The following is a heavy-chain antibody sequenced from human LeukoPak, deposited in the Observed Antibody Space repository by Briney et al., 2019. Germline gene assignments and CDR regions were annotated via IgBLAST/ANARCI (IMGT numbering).Heavy chain of an antibody. Sequence: PGGSLRLSCAASGFTFSSYAMSWVRQAPGKGLEWVSSISSSSSYIYYADSVKGRLTISRDNAKNSLYLQMNSLRAEDTAVYYCARTIVGAVDYWGQGTLVTVSS. CDR3: ARTIVGAVDY. V-gene: IGHV3-21*01. D-gene: IGHD1-26*01. J-gene: IGHJ4*02. CDR1: GFTFSSYA. CDR2: ISSSSSYI.